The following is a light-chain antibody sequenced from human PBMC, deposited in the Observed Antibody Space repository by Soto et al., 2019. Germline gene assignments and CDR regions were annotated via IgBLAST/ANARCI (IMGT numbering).Light chain of an antibody. CDR1: QTLSSTY. CDR2: GTS. V-gene: IGKV3-20*01. Sequence: EIVLTQSPGTLSLSPGERATLSCRAIQTLSSTYLAWYQQKPGQAPRLLIYGTSTRATGIPDRFSGSGSGTDFTLTISRLEPEDFAVYYCQQYGTSPVTFGPGTRVEVK. CDR3: QQYGTSPVT. J-gene: IGKJ1*01.